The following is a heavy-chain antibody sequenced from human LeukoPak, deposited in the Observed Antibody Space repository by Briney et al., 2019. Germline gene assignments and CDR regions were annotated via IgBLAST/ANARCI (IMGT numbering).Heavy chain of an antibody. CDR1: EFIVSINY. CDR3: AKGQPESKQWLAFFDY. D-gene: IGHD6-19*01. CDR2: IYSRGDT. J-gene: IGHJ4*02. Sequence: GGSLRLSCAASEFIVSINYMTWVRQAPGKGLEWVSLIYSRGDTKYADSVKGRFTISRDNSKNTLYLQMSSLRTEDTAVYYCAKGQPESKQWLAFFDYWGQGTLVTVSS. V-gene: IGHV3-66*01.